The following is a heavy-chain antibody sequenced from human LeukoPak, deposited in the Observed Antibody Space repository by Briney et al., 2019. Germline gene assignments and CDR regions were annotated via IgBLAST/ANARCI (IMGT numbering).Heavy chain of an antibody. Sequence: GSLRLSCGASGFTFSSYAMSWVRQAPGKGLEWVSGISGSGDRRNYADSVKGRFTISRDNAKNSLYLQMNSLRDEDTAVYYCARGGQGNWPTPFDYWGQGTLVTVSS. CDR1: GFTFSSYA. V-gene: IGHV3-23*01. D-gene: IGHD1-1*01. CDR2: ISGSGDRR. CDR3: ARGGQGNWPTPFDY. J-gene: IGHJ4*02.